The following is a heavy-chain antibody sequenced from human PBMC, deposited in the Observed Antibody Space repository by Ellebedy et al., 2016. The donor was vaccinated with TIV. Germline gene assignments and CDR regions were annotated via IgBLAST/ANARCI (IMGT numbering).Heavy chain of an antibody. CDR3: AKELAWGSGSDY. CDR2: ISGSGGST. D-gene: IGHD3-22*01. CDR1: GFTFSSYA. J-gene: IGHJ4*02. Sequence: GESLKISCAASGFTFSSYAMSWVRQAPGKGLEWVSAISGSGGSTYYADSVKGRFTISRDNSKNTLYLQMNSLRAEDTAVYYCAKELAWGSGSDYWGQGTLVTVSS. V-gene: IGHV3-23*01.